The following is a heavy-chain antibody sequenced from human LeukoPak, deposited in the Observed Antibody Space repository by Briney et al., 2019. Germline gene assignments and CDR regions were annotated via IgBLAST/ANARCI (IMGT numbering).Heavy chain of an antibody. Sequence: VASVKVSCKASGYTFTSYDIIWVRQAPGQGLEWMGWISAYNGNTNYAQKLQGRVTMTTDSSTSTVYVELRSLRSDDTAVYYCARSTVVTRYGDYWGQGTLVTVSS. D-gene: IGHD4-23*01. J-gene: IGHJ4*02. CDR2: ISAYNGNT. V-gene: IGHV1-18*01. CDR1: GYTFTSYD. CDR3: ARSTVVTRYGDY.